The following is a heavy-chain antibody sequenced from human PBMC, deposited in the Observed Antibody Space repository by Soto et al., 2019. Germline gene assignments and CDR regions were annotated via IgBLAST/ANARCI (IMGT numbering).Heavy chain of an antibody. J-gene: IGHJ3*02. Sequence: QVQLVQSGAEVKKPGASVKVSCKASGYTFTTYGINWVRQAPGQGLEWMGWISAYNGNTIYAQNLQGRVTMITDTATSTAYMELGSLRSGDTAVYYCVRDSQYASVYYFSGLGDIWGQGTMVTVSS. D-gene: IGHD3-22*01. V-gene: IGHV1-18*01. CDR2: ISAYNGNT. CDR1: GYTFTTYG. CDR3: VRDSQYASVYYFSGLGDI.